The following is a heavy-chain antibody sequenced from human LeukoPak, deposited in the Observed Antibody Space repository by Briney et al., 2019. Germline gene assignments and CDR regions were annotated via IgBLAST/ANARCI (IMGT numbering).Heavy chain of an antibody. J-gene: IGHJ6*03. CDR1: GGSISSYY. CDR3: ARGTAYYYGSGSTPPYYMDV. D-gene: IGHD3-10*01. CDR2: IYTSGST. Sequence: PSETLSLTCTVSGGSISSYYWSWIRQPAEKGLEWIGRIYTSGSTNYSPSLKSRVTMSVDTSKNQFSLKLSSVTAADTAVYYCARGTAYYYGSGSTPPYYMDVWGKGTTVTVSS. V-gene: IGHV4-4*07.